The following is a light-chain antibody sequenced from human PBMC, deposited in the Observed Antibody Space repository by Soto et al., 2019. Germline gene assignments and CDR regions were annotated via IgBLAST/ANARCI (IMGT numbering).Light chain of an antibody. Sequence: QSVLTQPPSASGSPGQSVTISCTGTRSDVGGYDYVPWYQQHPGKAPKLMIYEVTKRPSGVPDRFSGSKSGNTASLTVSGLQAEDEADYYCNSYAGGNTLLFXGGTKVTV. CDR3: NSYAGGNTLL. J-gene: IGLJ2*01. V-gene: IGLV2-8*01. CDR1: RSDVGGYDY. CDR2: EVT.